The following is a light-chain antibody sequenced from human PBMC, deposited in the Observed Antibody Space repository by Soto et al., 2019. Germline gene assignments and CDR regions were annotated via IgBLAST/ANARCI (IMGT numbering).Light chain of an antibody. CDR2: GAS. CDR3: QQYAESPPSLI. Sequence: EIVLTQSPGTLSLSPGERATLSCRASQSVNSAYLAWYQQKPGQAPRLLIYGASNRAAGIPDRFRGSGSGTDFTLTISRLEPQDFAVYYCQQYAESPPSLIFGGGIKVDIK. CDR1: QSVNSAY. V-gene: IGKV3-20*01. J-gene: IGKJ4*01.